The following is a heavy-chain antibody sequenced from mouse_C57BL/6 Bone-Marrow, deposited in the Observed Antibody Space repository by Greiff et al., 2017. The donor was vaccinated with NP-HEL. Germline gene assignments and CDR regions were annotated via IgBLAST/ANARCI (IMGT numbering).Heavy chain of an antibody. Sequence: QVQLKQPGAELVKPGASVKMSCKASGYTFTSYWITWVKQRPGQGLEWIGDIYPGSGSTNYNEKFKSKATLTVDTSSSTAYMQLSSLTSEDSAVYYCARGVYYYGSSVFDYWGQGTTLTVSS. CDR1: GYTFTSYW. J-gene: IGHJ2*01. CDR2: IYPGSGST. CDR3: ARGVYYYGSSVFDY. D-gene: IGHD1-1*01. V-gene: IGHV1-55*01.